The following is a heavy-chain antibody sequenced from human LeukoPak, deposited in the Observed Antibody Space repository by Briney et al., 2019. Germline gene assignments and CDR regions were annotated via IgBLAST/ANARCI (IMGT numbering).Heavy chain of an antibody. CDR3: ARSEGIAAAGKVY. CDR2: IYYSGST. D-gene: IGHD6-13*01. CDR1: GGSISSSSYY. J-gene: IGHJ4*02. V-gene: IGHV4-39*07. Sequence: SETLSLTCSVSGGSISSSSYYWDWIRQPPGKGLEWIGSIYYSGSTYYNPSLKSRVTISVDTSKNQFSLKLSSVTAADTAVYYCARSEGIAAAGKVYWGQGTLVTVSS.